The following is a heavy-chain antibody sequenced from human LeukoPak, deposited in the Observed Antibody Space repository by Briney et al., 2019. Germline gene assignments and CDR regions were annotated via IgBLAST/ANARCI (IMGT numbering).Heavy chain of an antibody. J-gene: IGHJ4*02. Sequence: SVKVSCKASGGTFSSYAISWVRQAPGQGLEWMGGIIPIFGTANYAQKFQGRVTITADESTSTAYMELSSLRSEDTAAYYCARDHYDFWSGYSSSFDYWGQGTLVTVSS. V-gene: IGHV1-69*13. CDR3: ARDHYDFWSGYSSSFDY. CDR1: GGTFSSYA. CDR2: IIPIFGTA. D-gene: IGHD3-3*01.